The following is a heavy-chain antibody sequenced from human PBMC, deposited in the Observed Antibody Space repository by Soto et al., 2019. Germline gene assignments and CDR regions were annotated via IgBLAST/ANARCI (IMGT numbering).Heavy chain of an antibody. CDR3: ARSLEGTTVTIWFDP. Sequence: QVQLVQSGAEVKKPGSSVKVSCKASADTFNSYSLSWLRQAPGPRLEWMGGITPVFGTAEYAVSLEDRLTITAGDSTSSVDMELSSLRSDETAVYYCARSLEGTTVTIWFDPCGEGALVTISS. D-gene: IGHD4-17*01. J-gene: IGHJ5*02. CDR1: ADTFNSYS. CDR2: ITPVFGTA. V-gene: IGHV1-69*01.